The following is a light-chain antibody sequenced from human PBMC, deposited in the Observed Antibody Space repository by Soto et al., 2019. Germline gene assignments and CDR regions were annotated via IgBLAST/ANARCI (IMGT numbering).Light chain of an antibody. V-gene: IGKV3-15*01. Sequence: IVMTQSPATLSVSPGERATLSCRASQRVGSKLAWYQQKPGQAPRLLIYGASTRATGIPARFSGSGSGTEFTLTISSLQSEDFAVYYCQQYNNRPPLTFGGGTKVEIK. CDR2: GAS. CDR1: QRVGSK. CDR3: QQYNNRPPLT. J-gene: IGKJ4*01.